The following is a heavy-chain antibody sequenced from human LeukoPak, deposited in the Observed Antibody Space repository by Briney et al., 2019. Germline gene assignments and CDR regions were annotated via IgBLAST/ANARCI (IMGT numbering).Heavy chain of an antibody. CDR1: GFTFSSYA. CDR3: ARGGYCSGGSCYPEGFDP. J-gene: IGHJ5*02. Sequence: GGSLRLSCAASGFTFSSYAMSWVRQAPGKGLEWVSAISGSGGSTYYADSVKGRFTISRDNAKNSLYLQMNSLRAEDTAVYYCARGGYCSGGSCYPEGFDPWGQGTLVTVSS. D-gene: IGHD2-15*01. V-gene: IGHV3-23*01. CDR2: ISGSGGST.